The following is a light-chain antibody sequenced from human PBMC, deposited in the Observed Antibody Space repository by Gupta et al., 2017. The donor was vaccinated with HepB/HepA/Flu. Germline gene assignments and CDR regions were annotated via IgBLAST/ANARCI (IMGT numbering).Light chain of an antibody. V-gene: IGLV1-44*01. Sequence: QSLLTQSASPSPTPTLTVTISRSGSSSNIGSTTVNLYQQLPPTAPNLLLYHTNQRPSGVPDRFSGSKSGTSASPAISGLQSEDEADDYCATWDAGISRPVFGGGTTLTVL. CDR3: ATWDAGISRPV. J-gene: IGLJ2*01. CDR1: SSNIGSTT. CDR2: HTN.